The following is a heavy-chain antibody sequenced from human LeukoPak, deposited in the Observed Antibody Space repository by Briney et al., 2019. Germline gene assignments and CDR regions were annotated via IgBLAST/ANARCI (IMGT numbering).Heavy chain of an antibody. CDR1: GCTFSSYG. CDR3: AREMTEQWLARGPGDY. D-gene: IGHD6-19*01. Sequence: GGSLRLSCAASGCTFSSYGMHWVRQAPGKGLEWVAVIWYDGSNKYYADSVKGRFTISRDNSKNTLYLQMNSLRAEDTAVYYCAREMTEQWLARGPGDYWGQGTLVTVSS. CDR2: IWYDGSNK. V-gene: IGHV3-33*01. J-gene: IGHJ4*02.